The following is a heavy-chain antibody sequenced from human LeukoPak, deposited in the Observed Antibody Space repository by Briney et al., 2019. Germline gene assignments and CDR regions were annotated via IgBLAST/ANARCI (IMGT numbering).Heavy chain of an antibody. Sequence: GGSLRLSCAASGFTFTSYAIHWVRQAPGKGLEQAPGKGLEWVAAISYDGSDNYYADSVKARFTISRDNSKNTLHLQMNSLRAEDTAVYYCARVPVPFQLWYYFDYWGQGTLVTVSS. CDR2: ISYDGSDN. V-gene: IGHV3-30-3*01. D-gene: IGHD5-18*01. CDR3: ARVPVPFQLWYYFDY. CDR1: GFTFTSYA. J-gene: IGHJ4*02.